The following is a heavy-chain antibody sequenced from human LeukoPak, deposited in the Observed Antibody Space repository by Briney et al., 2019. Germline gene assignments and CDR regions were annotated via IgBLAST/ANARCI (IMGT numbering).Heavy chain of an antibody. CDR1: GGSFSGYY. Sequence: SETLSLTCAVYGGSFSGYYWSWIRQPPGKGLEWIGEINHSGSTNYNPSLKSRVTISVDTSKNQFSLKLSSVTAADTAVYYCARVRRRNYYGSGSYDYWGQGTLVTVSS. V-gene: IGHV4-34*01. J-gene: IGHJ4*02. CDR2: INHSGST. D-gene: IGHD3-10*01. CDR3: ARVRRRNYYGSGSYDY.